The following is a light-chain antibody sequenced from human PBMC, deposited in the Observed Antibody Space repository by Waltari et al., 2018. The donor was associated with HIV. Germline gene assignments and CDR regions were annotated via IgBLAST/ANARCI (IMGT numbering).Light chain of an antibody. CDR3: QQFVAYPSL. J-gene: IGKJ4*01. CDR2: DAS. Sequence: AIQLTQSPSSLSASAGDRVTITCRTSQGIGTALAWYQQKPGKVPKLLIYDASNVESGVPSRFSGSGFGTDFPLTISRLQPEDIATYYCQQFVAYPSLFGGGTKVEI. V-gene: IGKV1-13*02. CDR1: QGIGTA.